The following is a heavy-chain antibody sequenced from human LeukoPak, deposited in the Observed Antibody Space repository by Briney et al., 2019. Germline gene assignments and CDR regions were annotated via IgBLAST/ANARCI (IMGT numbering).Heavy chain of an antibody. Sequence: PGGSLRLSCEASGFTLSSFIMHWVRQTPGKGLEWVAVISYDGTNKYYTDSVKGRFTISRDNSKRTLDLQMNSLRPEDTADYYCARSGYSTGWYIWYLDLWGRGTLVTVSS. CDR2: ISYDGTNK. V-gene: IGHV3-30*03. CDR1: GFTLSSFI. D-gene: IGHD6-19*01. CDR3: ARSGYSTGWYIWYLDL. J-gene: IGHJ2*01.